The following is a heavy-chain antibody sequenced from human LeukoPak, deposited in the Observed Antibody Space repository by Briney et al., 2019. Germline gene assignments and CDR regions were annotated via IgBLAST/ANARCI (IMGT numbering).Heavy chain of an antibody. CDR2: INPNSGGT. V-gene: IGHV1-2*02. J-gene: IGHJ6*02. CDR1: GYTFTGYY. CDR3: ARVVTRYYYYYGMDV. Sequence: ASVKVSCKASGYTFTGYYMHWVRQAPGQGLEWMGWINPNSGGTNYAQKFQGRVTITRDTSISTAYMELSRLRSDDTAVYYCARVVTRYYYYYGMDVWGQGTTVTVSS. D-gene: IGHD5-18*01.